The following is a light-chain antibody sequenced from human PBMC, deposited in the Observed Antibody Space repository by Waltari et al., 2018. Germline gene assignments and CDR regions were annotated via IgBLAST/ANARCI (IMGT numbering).Light chain of an antibody. CDR2: DAS. CDR3: QQRGDWPLT. Sequence: EIVLTQSPATLSVSPGEGATLSCRASQNVYKYLAWYQQTPGQAPRPLIYDASSRASGVPASVSGSGSGTDYTLTISSLEPEDFGFYFCQQRGDWPLTFGGGTRVEMK. CDR1: QNVYKY. J-gene: IGKJ4*01. V-gene: IGKV3-11*01.